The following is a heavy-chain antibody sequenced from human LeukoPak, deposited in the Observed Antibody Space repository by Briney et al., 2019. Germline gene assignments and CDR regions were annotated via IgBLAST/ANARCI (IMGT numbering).Heavy chain of an antibody. D-gene: IGHD3-10*01. CDR2: IYHSGST. V-gene: IGHV4-38-2*02. Sequence: SKTLSLTCTVSGYSISSGYYWGWIRQPPGKGLEWIGSIYHSGSTYYNPSLKSRVTISVDTSKNQFSLKLSSVTAADTAVYYCARVGGSGSYYTSYYYYYYMDVWGEGTTVTVSS. CDR3: ARVGGSGSYYTSYYYYYYMDV. CDR1: GYSISSGYY. J-gene: IGHJ6*03.